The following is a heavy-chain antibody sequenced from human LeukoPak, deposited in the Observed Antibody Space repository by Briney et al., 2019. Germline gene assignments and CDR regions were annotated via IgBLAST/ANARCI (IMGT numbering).Heavy chain of an antibody. V-gene: IGHV4-59*12. CDR2: IYYSGST. CDR3: ARAPHFFDTSGSRYYFDY. CDR1: GGSISSYY. J-gene: IGHJ4*02. Sequence: KSSETLSLTCTVSGGSISSYYWGWIRQPPGKGLEWIGYIYYSGSTNYNPSLKSRVTISVDTSKNQFSLNLSSVTAADTAVYFCARAPHFFDTSGSRYYFDYWGQGALVTVSS. D-gene: IGHD3-22*01.